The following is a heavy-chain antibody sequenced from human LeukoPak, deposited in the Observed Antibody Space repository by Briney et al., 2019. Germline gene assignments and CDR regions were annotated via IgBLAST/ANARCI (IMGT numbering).Heavy chain of an antibody. Sequence: GASVKVSCKASGGTFSSYAIGWVRQAPGQGLEWMGGIIPIFGTANYAQKFQGRVTITADESTSTAYMELSSLRSEDTAVYYCASDYGGNSAFDIWGQGTMVTVSS. D-gene: IGHD4-23*01. CDR2: IIPIFGTA. CDR3: ASDYGGNSAFDI. V-gene: IGHV1-69*13. J-gene: IGHJ3*02. CDR1: GGTFSSYA.